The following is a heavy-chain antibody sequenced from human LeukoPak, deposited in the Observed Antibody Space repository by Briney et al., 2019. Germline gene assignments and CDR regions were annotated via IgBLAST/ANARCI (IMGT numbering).Heavy chain of an antibody. J-gene: IGHJ4*02. D-gene: IGHD3-9*01. CDR2: IYTSGST. CDR1: GGSISSGSYY. V-gene: IGHV4-61*02. Sequence: SETLSLTCTVSGGSISSGSYYWSWIRQPAGKGLEWIGRIYTSGSTNYNPSLKSRVTISVDTSKNQFSLKLSSVTAADTAVYYCARRGYDILTGAFDYWAREPWSPSPQ. CDR3: ARRGYDILTGAFDY.